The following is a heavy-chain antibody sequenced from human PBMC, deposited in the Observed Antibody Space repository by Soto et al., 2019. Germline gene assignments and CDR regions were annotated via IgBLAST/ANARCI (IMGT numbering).Heavy chain of an antibody. V-gene: IGHV3-23*01. D-gene: IGHD2-15*01. J-gene: IGHJ4*02. CDR1: GFIFRNYA. CDR3: AKDVDTGGVSDCSGYFYL. CDR2: ISGSGVGT. Sequence: EVQLLESGGGSVQPGGSLRLSCEASGFIFRNYAMSWVRQAPGKGLEWVSSISGSGVGTYYADSVQGRFTISRDNSTNTLFLQLSSRRAEDTGLYYCAKDVDTGGVSDCSGYFYLWGQGALVTVSS.